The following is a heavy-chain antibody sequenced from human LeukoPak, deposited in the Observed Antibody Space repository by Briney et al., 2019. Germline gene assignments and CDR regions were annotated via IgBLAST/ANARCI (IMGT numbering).Heavy chain of an antibody. D-gene: IGHD3-22*01. J-gene: IGHJ4*02. CDR2: ISSGSSYA. CDR3: ARDYDSSGYYDY. Sequence: GGSLRLSCAASGFAFSDYYMNWIRQAPGKGLEWVSYISSGSSYANYADSVKGRFTISRDNAKKSLYLQMNSLRAEDTAVYYCARDYDSSGYYDYWGQGTLVTVSS. CDR1: GFAFSDYY. V-gene: IGHV3-11*06.